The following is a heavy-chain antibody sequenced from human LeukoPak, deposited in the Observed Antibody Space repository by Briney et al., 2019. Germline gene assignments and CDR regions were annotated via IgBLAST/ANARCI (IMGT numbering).Heavy chain of an antibody. J-gene: IGHJ4*02. CDR1: GFIFSSYG. D-gene: IGHD4-17*01. CDR2: TWYDGSNK. CDR3: SRDHGDYSGKDY. Sequence: GRSLRLSCAASGFIFSSYGMHWVRQAPGKGLEWVAVTWYDGSNKYYEDAVKGQFTISRDNYKNTLYLQMNSLRAEDTDAYFCSRDHGDYSGKDYWGQGTLVTVSS. V-gene: IGHV3-33*01.